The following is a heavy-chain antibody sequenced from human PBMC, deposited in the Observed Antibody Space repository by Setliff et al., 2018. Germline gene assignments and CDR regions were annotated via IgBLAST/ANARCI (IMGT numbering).Heavy chain of an antibody. V-gene: IGHV1-2*06. Sequence: ASVKVSCKASGYTFNNYFLHWVRQAPGQGLEWMGRFHPYSGHTNYAQNFQGRVTITRDTSNSTDYMDLSRLTSDDTAVYYCARVVLSTVVAWDYWGQGTLVTVSS. D-gene: IGHD4-17*01. CDR1: GYTFNNYF. CDR2: FHPYSGHT. CDR3: ARVVLSTVVAWDY. J-gene: IGHJ4*02.